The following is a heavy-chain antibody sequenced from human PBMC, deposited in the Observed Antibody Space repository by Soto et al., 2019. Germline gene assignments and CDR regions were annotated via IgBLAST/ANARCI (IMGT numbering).Heavy chain of an antibody. CDR3: ARARGYSYGFPFDY. CDR1: GGSISSYY. D-gene: IGHD5-18*01. Sequence: SETLSLTCTVSGGSISSYYWSWIRQPPGKGLEWIGYIYYSGSTNYNPSLKSRVTISVDTSKNQFSLKLSSVTAADTAVYYCARARGYSYGFPFDYWGQGTMVTVSS. J-gene: IGHJ4*02. CDR2: IYYSGST. V-gene: IGHV4-59*01.